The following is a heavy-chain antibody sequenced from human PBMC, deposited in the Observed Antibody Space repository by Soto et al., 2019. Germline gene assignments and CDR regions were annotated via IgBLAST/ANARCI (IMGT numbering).Heavy chain of an antibody. CDR1: GFTFSKYA. CDR3: AKDKYTDSVRKVWVLDY. D-gene: IGHD2-15*01. Sequence: EVQLLESGGGLVKPGGSLRLSCAASGFTFSKYAMSWVRLAPGKGLEWVSSISANGGITDYADSVKGRFTISRDNFQNILALQMDSLRADDTAVYFCAKDKYTDSVRKVWVLDYWGCATLVTVSS. J-gene: IGHJ2*01. V-gene: IGHV3-23*01. CDR2: ISANGGIT.